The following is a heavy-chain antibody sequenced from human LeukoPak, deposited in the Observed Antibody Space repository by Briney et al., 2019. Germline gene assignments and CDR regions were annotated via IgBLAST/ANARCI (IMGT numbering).Heavy chain of an antibody. J-gene: IGHJ3*02. CDR2: IRYDGSNK. Sequence: GGSLRLSCAASGFTFSSYGMYWVRQAPGKGLEWVAFIRYDGSNKYSADSVKGRFTLSRDNSKHTLYLQMNSLRAEDTAVYYCAREKGYCSSTSCYGVAFDIWGQGTMVTVSS. V-gene: IGHV3-30*02. CDR3: AREKGYCSSTSCYGVAFDI. CDR1: GFTFSSYG. D-gene: IGHD2-2*01.